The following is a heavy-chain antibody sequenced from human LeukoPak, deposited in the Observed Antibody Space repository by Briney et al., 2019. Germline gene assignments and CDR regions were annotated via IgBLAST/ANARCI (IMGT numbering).Heavy chain of an antibody. Sequence: SGGSLRLSCAASGFTFSSYAMSWGRQAPGKGLEWVSAISGSGGSTYYADSVKGRFTISRDNSKNTLYLQMNSLRAEDTAVYYCAKDGSSHVVVENFDYWGQGTLVTVSS. D-gene: IGHD2-15*01. CDR1: GFTFSSYA. CDR3: AKDGSSHVVVENFDY. J-gene: IGHJ4*02. V-gene: IGHV3-23*01. CDR2: ISGSGGST.